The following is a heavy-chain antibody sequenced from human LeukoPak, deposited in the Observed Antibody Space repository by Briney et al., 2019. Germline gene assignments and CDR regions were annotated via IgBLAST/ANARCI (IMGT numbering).Heavy chain of an antibody. Sequence: SETLSLTCTVSGGSISSSSYYWGWIRQPPGKGLERIGSVYYSGSTYYNPSLKSRVAISVDTSKNQFSLKLSSVTAADTAVYYCANYCSSSSCHIRRAFDIWGQGTMVTVSS. V-gene: IGHV4-39*01. CDR1: GGSISSSSYY. CDR3: ANYCSSSSCHIRRAFDI. J-gene: IGHJ3*02. CDR2: VYYSGST. D-gene: IGHD2-2*02.